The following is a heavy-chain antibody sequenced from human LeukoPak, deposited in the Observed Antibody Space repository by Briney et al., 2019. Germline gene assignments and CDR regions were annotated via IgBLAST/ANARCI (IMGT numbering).Heavy chain of an antibody. CDR1: GYTFTAYY. D-gene: IGHD3-3*01. CDR2: LNPNSGGT. Sequence: ASVKVSCKASGYTFTAYYIQWVRQAPGEGLEWMGRLNPNSGGTNYAQKFQGRVTMTSDASISTAYMELSRLRSDDTAVYYCAKMKDFWSDYCHMDVWGKGTTVAASS. J-gene: IGHJ6*03. CDR3: AKMKDFWSDYCHMDV. V-gene: IGHV1-2*06.